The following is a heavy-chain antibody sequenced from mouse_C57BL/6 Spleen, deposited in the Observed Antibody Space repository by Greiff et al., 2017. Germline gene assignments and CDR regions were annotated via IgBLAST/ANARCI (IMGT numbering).Heavy chain of an antibody. CDR1: GYTFTSYG. J-gene: IGHJ4*01. V-gene: IGHV1-81*01. CDR3: ARSIYDYDAYYYAMDY. D-gene: IGHD2-4*01. Sequence: VQLQESGAELARPGASVKLSCKASGYTFTSYGISWVKQRTGQGLEWIGEIYPRSGNTYYNEKFKGKATLTADKSSSTAYMELRSLTSEDSAVXFCARSIYDYDAYYYAMDYWGQGTSVTVSS. CDR2: IYPRSGNT.